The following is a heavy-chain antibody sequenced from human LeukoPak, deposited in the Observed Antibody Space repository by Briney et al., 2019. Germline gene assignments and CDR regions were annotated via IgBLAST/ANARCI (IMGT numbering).Heavy chain of an antibody. CDR1: GDSISSGDYY. D-gene: IGHD3-22*01. CDR2: IPSSGST. Sequence: SETLSLTCTVSGDSISSGDYYWSWIRQPAGKGLEWIGRIPSSGSTNYNPSLKSRVTISVDTSKNQFSLKLSSVTTADTAVYFCARGPYSYDSSGAFDIWGQGTMVTVSS. V-gene: IGHV4-61*02. J-gene: IGHJ3*02. CDR3: ARGPYSYDSSGAFDI.